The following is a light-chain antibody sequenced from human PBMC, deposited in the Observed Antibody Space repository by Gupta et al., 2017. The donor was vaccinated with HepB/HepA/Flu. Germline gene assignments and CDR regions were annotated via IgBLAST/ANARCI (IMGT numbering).Light chain of an antibody. CDR2: KDS. J-gene: IGLJ2*01. CDR1: ALPKQY. V-gene: IGLV3-25*03. Sequence: SYELTQPPSVSVSPGQTARITCSGDALPKQYAYGYQQKPGQAAVLGIYKDSERPSGIPERCSGASSGTTVTMTISGVKEEDEADYYGQAAKVFGGGTKLTVL. CDR3: QAAKV.